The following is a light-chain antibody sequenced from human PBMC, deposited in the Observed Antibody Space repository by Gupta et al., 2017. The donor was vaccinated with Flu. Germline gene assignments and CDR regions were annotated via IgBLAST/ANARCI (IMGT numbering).Light chain of an antibody. CDR2: KAS. CDR1: QSISSW. CDR3: QQYTSWT. J-gene: IGKJ1*01. Sequence: DIQMTQSPSTLSASVGDRVTITCRASQSISSWLAWYQQKPGKAPKLLIYKASSLESGVPSRFSGSGSGTEFTLTSRSLQTDDFETYYGQQYTSWTFGQGTKVEIK. V-gene: IGKV1-5*03.